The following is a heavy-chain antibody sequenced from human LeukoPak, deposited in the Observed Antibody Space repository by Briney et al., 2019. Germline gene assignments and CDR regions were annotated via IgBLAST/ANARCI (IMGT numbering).Heavy chain of an antibody. CDR1: GFTFTTYA. Sequence: GGSLRLSCAASGFTFTTYAMTWVRQAPGKGLEWVSTIDTSGSTTHYADSMKGRFTMSRDNSKNTLYLQMNSLRAEDTAVYYCVRGNWFDPWGQGTPVSVSS. J-gene: IGHJ5*02. CDR2: IDTSGSTT. V-gene: IGHV3-23*05. CDR3: VRGNWFDP.